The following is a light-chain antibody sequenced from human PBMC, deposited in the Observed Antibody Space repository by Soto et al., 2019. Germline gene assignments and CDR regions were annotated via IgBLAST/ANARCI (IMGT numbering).Light chain of an antibody. CDR3: LQYGTPWWT. CDR1: QSIPANY. J-gene: IGKJ1*01. Sequence: EIVLTQSPGTLSLSPGERVTLSCGASQSIPANYLAWYQQKPGQSPRLLIYAASNSATVIPDSFSVSGSGTGFTPTDSRLEPKDFAVYFCLQYGTPWWTFGQGARVEIK. CDR2: AAS. V-gene: IGKV3-20*01.